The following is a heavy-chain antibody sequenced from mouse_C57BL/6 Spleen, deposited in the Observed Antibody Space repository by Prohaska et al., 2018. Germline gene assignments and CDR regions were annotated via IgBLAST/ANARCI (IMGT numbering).Heavy chain of an antibody. D-gene: IGHD4-1*01. Sequence: QVQLQQPGAELVMPGASVKLSCKASGYTFTSYWMHWVKQRPGPGLEWIGEIDPSDSYINYYQTFKAKALLTGVNSACTAYLRLSSQTSEVSSVYYRSDWDGFYYWGQGTTLTVTS. CDR2: IDPSDSYI. J-gene: IGHJ2*01. V-gene: IGHV1-69*01. CDR3: SDWDGFYY. CDR1: GYTFTSYW.